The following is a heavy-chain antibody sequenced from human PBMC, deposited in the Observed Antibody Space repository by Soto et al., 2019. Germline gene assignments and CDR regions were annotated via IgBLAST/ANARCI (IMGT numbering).Heavy chain of an antibody. D-gene: IGHD1-1*01. Sequence: QVQLVQSGAEVKKPGSSVKVSCKASGGSFTTYTISWVRQAPGQGLEWMAGIIPIFGAAKSAPRFQGRGALTADESTRTVYMALSGLRSDDTAIYSCARDGNVNSLANWGQGTMVTVSS. CDR2: IIPIFGAA. CDR1: GGSFTTYT. V-gene: IGHV1-69*01. CDR3: ARDGNVNSLAN. J-gene: IGHJ4*02.